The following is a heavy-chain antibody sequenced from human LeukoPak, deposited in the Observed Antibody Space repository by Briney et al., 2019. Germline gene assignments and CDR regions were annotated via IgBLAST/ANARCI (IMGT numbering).Heavy chain of an antibody. J-gene: IGHJ4*02. CDR3: ASRLR. V-gene: IGHV4-39*07. CDR2: INHSGST. CDR1: GGSISSTSYY. Sequence: SETLSLTCTVSGGSISSTSYYWSWIRQPPGKGLEWIGEINHSGSTNYNPSLKSRVTISIDTSKNQFSLKLTSVTAADTAVYYCASRLRWGQGTLVTVSS.